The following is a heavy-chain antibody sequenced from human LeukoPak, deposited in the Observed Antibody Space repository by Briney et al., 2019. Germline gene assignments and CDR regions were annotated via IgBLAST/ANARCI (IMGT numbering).Heavy chain of an antibody. V-gene: IGHV4-38-2*01. J-gene: IGHJ4*02. CDR2: IYHSGST. CDR1: GYSISSGYY. CDR3: ARINRQQLVLGY. D-gene: IGHD6-13*01. Sequence: PSETLSLTCAVSGYSISSGYYWGWIRQPPGKGLEWIGSIYHSGSTYYNPSLKSRVTISVDTSKNQFSLKLSSVTAADTAVYYCARINRQQLVLGYWGQGTLVTVSS.